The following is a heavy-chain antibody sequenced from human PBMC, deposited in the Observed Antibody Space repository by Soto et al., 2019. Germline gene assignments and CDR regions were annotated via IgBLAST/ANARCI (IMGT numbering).Heavy chain of an antibody. CDR3: AKGINRFNPMERSSYYGMDV. D-gene: IGHD1-1*01. V-gene: IGHV3-43D*04. Sequence: PGGSLRLSCAASGFTFDDYAMHWVRQAPGKGLEWVSLISWDGGSTYYADSVKGRFTISRDNSKNSLYLQMNSLRAEDTALYYCAKGINRFNPMERSSYYGMDVWGQGATVTVSS. CDR1: GFTFDDYA. CDR2: ISWDGGST. J-gene: IGHJ6*02.